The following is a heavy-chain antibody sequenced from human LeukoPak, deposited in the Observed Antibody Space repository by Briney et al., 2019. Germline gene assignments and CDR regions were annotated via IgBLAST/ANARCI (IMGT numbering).Heavy chain of an antibody. J-gene: IGHJ3*02. D-gene: IGHD2-15*01. V-gene: IGHV4-30-4*01. CDR3: DRDCSGGSCYGAFDI. CDR1: GASIRSGDYY. Sequence: SQTLSLTCTESGASIRSGDYYWSWIRQPPGKCLEWLGYIYDSGSTYYNPSLKSRITISVHTSENRFSLKLSSVTATDTAVYYCDRDCSGGSCYGAFDIWGQGTMVTVSS. CDR2: IYDSGST.